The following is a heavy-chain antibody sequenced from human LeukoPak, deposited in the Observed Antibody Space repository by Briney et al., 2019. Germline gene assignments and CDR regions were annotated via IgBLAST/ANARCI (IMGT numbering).Heavy chain of an antibody. Sequence: SVKVSCKASGGSFRSSTFAWVRQAPGRGLEWMGGIIPIFGTANYALEFQGRATITTDESTSTVYMELSSLRSEDAAMYYCARGPLHVALSSGSLKWLDPWGQGSLVTVSS. CDR1: GGSFRSST. D-gene: IGHD3-3*01. CDR2: IIPIFGTA. J-gene: IGHJ5*02. CDR3: ARGPLHVALSSGSLKWLDP. V-gene: IGHV1-69*05.